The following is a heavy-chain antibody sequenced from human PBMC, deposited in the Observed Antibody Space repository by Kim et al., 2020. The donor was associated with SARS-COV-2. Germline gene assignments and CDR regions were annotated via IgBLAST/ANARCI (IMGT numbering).Heavy chain of an antibody. CDR1: GGSISSSSYY. Sequence: SETLSRTCTVSGGSISSSSYYWGWIRQPPGEGLEWIGSIYYSGTTYFNPSLKSRVTISVDTTRNQFSLKLSSVTAADTAVYYCARESGGYNYGPPAYWGQGTLVTVSS. J-gene: IGHJ4*02. V-gene: IGHV4-39*07. D-gene: IGHD5-18*01. CDR2: IYYSGTT. CDR3: ARESGGYNYGPPAY.